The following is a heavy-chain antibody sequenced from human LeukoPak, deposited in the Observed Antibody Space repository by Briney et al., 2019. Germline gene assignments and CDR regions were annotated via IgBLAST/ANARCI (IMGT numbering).Heavy chain of an antibody. Sequence: PSETLSLTCTVSGGSISSSSYYWSWIRQPPGKGLEWIGEINHSGSTNYNPSLKSRVTISVDTSKNQFSLKLSSVTAADTAVYYCARGVGRHYYDSSGRYYFDYWGQGTLVTVSA. D-gene: IGHD3-22*01. J-gene: IGHJ4*02. V-gene: IGHV4-39*07. CDR2: INHSGST. CDR3: ARGVGRHYYDSSGRYYFDY. CDR1: GGSISSSSYY.